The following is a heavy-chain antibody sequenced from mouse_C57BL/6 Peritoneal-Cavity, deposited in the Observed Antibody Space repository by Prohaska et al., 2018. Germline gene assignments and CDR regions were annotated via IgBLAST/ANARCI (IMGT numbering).Heavy chain of an antibody. CDR2: IDPSDSYT. D-gene: IGHD2-13*01. CDR3: ERLDGDVDY. V-gene: IGHV1-69*01. Sequence: QVQLQQPGAELVMPGASVKLSCKASGYTFTSYWMHWVKQRPGQGLEWIGEIDPSDSYTNYNQKFKGKATLTVDKSSSTSYMQPSSLTSEDSVVYFCERLDGDVDYWGEGTTLTVTS. J-gene: IGHJ2*01. CDR1: GYTFTSYW.